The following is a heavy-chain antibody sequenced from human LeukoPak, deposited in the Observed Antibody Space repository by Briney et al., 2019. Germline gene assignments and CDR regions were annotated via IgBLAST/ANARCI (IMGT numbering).Heavy chain of an antibody. CDR3: ARAPPQWELRAGYLGAFDI. CDR1: GFTFDDYG. V-gene: IGHV3-20*04. Sequence: PGGSLRLSCAASGFTFDDYGMSWVRQAPGKGLEWVSGINWNGGSTGYADSVKGRFTISRDNAKNSLYLQMNSLRAEDTALCYCARAPPQWELRAGYLGAFDIWGQGTMVTVSS. CDR2: INWNGGST. J-gene: IGHJ3*02. D-gene: IGHD1-26*01.